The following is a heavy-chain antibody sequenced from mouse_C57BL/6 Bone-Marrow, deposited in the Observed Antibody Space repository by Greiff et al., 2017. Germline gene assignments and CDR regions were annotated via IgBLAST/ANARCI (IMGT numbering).Heavy chain of an antibody. CDR2: VIPSNGET. J-gene: IGHJ3*01. V-gene: IGHV1S81*02. CDR3: TRSGYGGFAY. CDR1: CYTFRRSY. Sequence: QVPLPPPGAELVKPGASVKFSCKASCYTFRRSYIPWVKQRPGQGLEWIGGVIPSNGETKFNENFKSKAILTADKSSSTAYMELSSLTSEDSAVYYCTRSGYGGFAYWGQGTLVTVSA. D-gene: IGHD1-1*02.